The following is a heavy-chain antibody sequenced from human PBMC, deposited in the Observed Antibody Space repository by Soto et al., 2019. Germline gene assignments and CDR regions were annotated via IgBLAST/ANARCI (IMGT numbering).Heavy chain of an antibody. Sequence: GGSLRLSCAASGFNFDIYWMSWVRQAPGKGLEWVATIKGDASEKKYVGSVKGRFTMSRDNAKKSLYLQMDSLRAEDTVFFYFARDSGYGSGNSVNHNLDYRGHGTLVTVSS. CDR3: ARDSGYGSGNSVNHNLDY. CDR2: IKGDASEK. J-gene: IGHJ4*01. CDR1: GFNFDIYW. V-gene: IGHV3-7*01. D-gene: IGHD3-10*01.